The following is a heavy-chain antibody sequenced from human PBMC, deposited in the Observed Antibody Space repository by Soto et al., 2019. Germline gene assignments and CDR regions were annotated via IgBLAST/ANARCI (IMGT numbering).Heavy chain of an antibody. D-gene: IGHD3-22*01. CDR2: IMYSGST. CDR1: GASITTGHYY. V-gene: IGHV4-61*03. J-gene: IGHJ4*02. Sequence: QVQLQESGPGLVKSSETLSLTCTVSGASITTGHYYWNWIRQSPGKGLEWIGYIMYSGSTNYNPSLESRLTISADMSKKSFSLKLPSVTAADTAVYYCAAGFDSRKVGYWGQGTLVTVSS. CDR3: AAGFDSRKVGY.